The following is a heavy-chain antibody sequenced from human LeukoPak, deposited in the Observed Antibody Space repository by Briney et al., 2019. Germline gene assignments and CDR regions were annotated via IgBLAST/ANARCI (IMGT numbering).Heavy chain of an antibody. D-gene: IGHD2-2*02. CDR1: GGSISSYY. CDR3: ARGGTGGGYCSSTSCYICFAP. V-gene: IGHV4-59*01. Sequence: PSETLSLTCTVSGGSISSYYWSWIRQPPGKGLEWIGYIYYSGSTNYNPSLKSRVTISVDTSKNQFSLKLSSVTAADTAVYYCARGGTGGGYCSSTSCYICFAPGGQETLVTVPS. J-gene: IGHJ5*02. CDR2: IYYSGST.